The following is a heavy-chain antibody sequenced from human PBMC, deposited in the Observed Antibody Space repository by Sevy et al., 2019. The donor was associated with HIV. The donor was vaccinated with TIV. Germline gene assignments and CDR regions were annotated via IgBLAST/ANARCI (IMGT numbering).Heavy chain of an antibody. Sequence: SETLSLTCTVSGGSISSSSYYWGWIRQPPGKGLEWIGSIYYIGSTYYNPSLKSHVTISVGTSKTQFSLKLSSLTAADTVVDYCASLSRGEQLVRWPHFDYWGQGTLVTVSS. CDR3: ASLSRGEQLVRWPHFDY. V-gene: IGHV4-39*01. CDR1: GGSISSSSYY. CDR2: IYYIGST. J-gene: IGHJ4*02. D-gene: IGHD6-13*01.